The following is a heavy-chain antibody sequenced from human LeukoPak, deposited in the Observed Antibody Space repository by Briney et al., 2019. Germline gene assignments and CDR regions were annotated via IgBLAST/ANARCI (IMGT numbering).Heavy chain of an antibody. Sequence: GGSLRLSCAASGLTFSSYWMSWVRQAPGKGPEWVANIKPDGSGKYYVDSVKGRFTISRDNAENSLFLHMNSLRAEDTAVYYCARCAVAAAGDCWGRGTLVTVSS. CDR2: IKPDGSGK. CDR3: ARCAVAAAGDC. CDR1: GLTFSSYW. V-gene: IGHV3-7*01. J-gene: IGHJ4*02. D-gene: IGHD6-13*01.